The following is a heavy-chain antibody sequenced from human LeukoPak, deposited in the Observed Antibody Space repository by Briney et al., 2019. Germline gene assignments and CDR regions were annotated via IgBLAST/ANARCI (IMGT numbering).Heavy chain of an antibody. CDR2: IIPIFGTA. J-gene: IGHJ3*02. CDR1: GGTFSSYA. CDR3: ARGTGFLEWLSAFDI. V-gene: IGHV1-69*05. D-gene: IGHD3-3*01. Sequence: ASVKVSCKASGGTFSSYAISWVRQAPGQGLEWMGGIIPIFGTANYAQKFQGRVTITTDESTSTAYMEPSSLRSEDTAVYYCARGTGFLEWLSAFDIWGQGTMVTVSS.